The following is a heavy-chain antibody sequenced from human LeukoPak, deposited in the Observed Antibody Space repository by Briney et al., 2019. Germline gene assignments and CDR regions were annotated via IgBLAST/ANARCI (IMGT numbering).Heavy chain of an antibody. CDR1: GYTFTSYA. Sequence: ASVKDSCKASGYTFTSYAMHWVRQAPGQRLEWMGWINAGNGITKYSQKFQSRVTITRDTSASTAYIELSSLRTEETAVFYCAGEADGDYVMDYWGQGTLVTVSS. D-gene: IGHD4-17*01. CDR3: AGEADGDYVMDY. J-gene: IGHJ4*02. V-gene: IGHV1-3*01. CDR2: INAGNGIT.